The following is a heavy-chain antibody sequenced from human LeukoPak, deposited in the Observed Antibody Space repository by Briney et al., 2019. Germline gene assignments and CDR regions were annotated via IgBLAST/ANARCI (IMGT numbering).Heavy chain of an antibody. J-gene: IGHJ6*02. CDR2: IYSGGST. CDR1: GFTVSSNY. D-gene: IGHD4-4*01. CDR3: ASTTVYYYYGMDV. V-gene: IGHV3-53*01. Sequence: PGGSLRLSCAASGFTVSSNYMSWVRQAPGKGLVWVSVIYSGGSTYYADSVKGRFTISRDNSKNTLYLQMNSLRAEDTAVYYCASTTVYYYYGMDVWGQGTTVTVSS.